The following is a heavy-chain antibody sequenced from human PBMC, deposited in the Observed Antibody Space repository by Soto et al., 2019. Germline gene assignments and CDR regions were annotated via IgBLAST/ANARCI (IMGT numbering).Heavy chain of an antibody. CDR3: AGQGYDILTGYPNSPFDY. V-gene: IGHV3-30*03. CDR2: ISYDGSNK. CDR1: GFTFSSYG. D-gene: IGHD3-9*01. J-gene: IGHJ4*02. Sequence: SLRLSCAASGFTFSSYGMHWVRQAPGKGLEWVAVISYDGSNKYYADSVKGRFTISRDNSKNTLYLQMNSLRAEDTAVYYCAGQGYDILTGYPNSPFDYWGQGTLVTVSS.